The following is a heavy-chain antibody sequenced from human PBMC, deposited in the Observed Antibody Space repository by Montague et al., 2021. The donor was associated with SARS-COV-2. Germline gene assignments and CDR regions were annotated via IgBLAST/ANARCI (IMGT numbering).Heavy chain of an antibody. CDR3: ARDPEYDILTGYSFDY. CDR2: ISYDGSNK. V-gene: IGHV3-30-3*01. Sequence: SLRLSCAASGFTFSSYAMHWVRQAPGKGLEWVAVISYDGSNKYYADSVKGRFTISRDNSKNTLYLQTNSLRAEDTAVYYCARDPEYDILTGYSFDYWGQGTLVTVSS. D-gene: IGHD3-9*01. CDR1: GFTFSSYA. J-gene: IGHJ4*02.